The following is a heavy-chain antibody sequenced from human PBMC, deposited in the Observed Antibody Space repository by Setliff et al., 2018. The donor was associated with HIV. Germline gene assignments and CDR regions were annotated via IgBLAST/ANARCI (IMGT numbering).Heavy chain of an antibody. D-gene: IGHD6-13*01. V-gene: IGHV4-4*07. Sequence: NPSETLSLTCTVSDSGTYYWSWIRQPAGKGLEWIGRVSSRGDTNYNPSLKSRVTMSVDTSKNQFSLKLRSVTAADTALYYCARGRYRSRWYASDHYYIDVWGKGTTVTVSS. CDR1: DSGTYY. CDR2: VSSRGDT. CDR3: ARGRYRSRWYASDHYYIDV. J-gene: IGHJ6*03.